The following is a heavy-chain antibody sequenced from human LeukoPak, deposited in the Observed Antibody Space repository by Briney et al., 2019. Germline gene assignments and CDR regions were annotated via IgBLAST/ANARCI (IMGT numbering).Heavy chain of an antibody. V-gene: IGHV3-23*01. J-gene: IGHJ6*03. D-gene: IGHD2-21*02. CDR3: ATPGGEVVTPSYYYYMDV. CDR1: GFTFSSYA. Sequence: PGGSLKLSCAASGFTFSSYAMSWVRQAPGKGLEWVSAISGSGGSTYYADSVKGRFTISRDNSKNTLYLQMNSLRAEDTAVYYCATPGGEVVTPSYYYYMDVWGKGTTVTVSS. CDR2: ISGSGGST.